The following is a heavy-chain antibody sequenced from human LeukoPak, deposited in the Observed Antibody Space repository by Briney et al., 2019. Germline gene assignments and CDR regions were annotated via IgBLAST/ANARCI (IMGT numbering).Heavy chain of an antibody. V-gene: IGHV1-8*01. CDR2: MNPNSGNT. CDR1: GYTFTSYD. D-gene: IGHD2-2*01. J-gene: IGHJ4*02. CDR3: ARASRQLLLYYFDY. Sequence: ASVKVSCKASGYTFTSYDINWVRQATGQGLEWMGWMNPNSGNTGYAQKFQGRVTMTRNTSISTAYMELSSLRSEDTAVYYCARASRQLLLYYFDYWGQGTLVTVSS.